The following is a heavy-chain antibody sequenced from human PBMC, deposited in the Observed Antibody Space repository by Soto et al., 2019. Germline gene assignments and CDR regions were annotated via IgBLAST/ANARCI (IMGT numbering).Heavy chain of an antibody. V-gene: IGHV3-21*01. CDR3: ARDRRRSPSFDS. D-gene: IGHD1-26*01. J-gene: IGHJ4*02. CDR1: GFSFSTYI. Sequence: EVHLVESGGGLVKPGGSLRLSWAASGFSFSTYIMNWVRQAPGKGLEWVSSISTSSTFIYYADSVKGRFTISSDDAKNSLYLQMDSMSDDDTAVYFCARDRRRSPSFDSSGQGALVTVSS. CDR2: ISTSSTFI.